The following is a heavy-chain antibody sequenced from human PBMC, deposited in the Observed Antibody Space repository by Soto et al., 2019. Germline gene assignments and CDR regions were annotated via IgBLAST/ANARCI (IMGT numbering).Heavy chain of an antibody. J-gene: IGHJ2*01. CDR1: GGSFSGYY. CDR2: INDRGSI. D-gene: IGHD3-9*01. Sequence: QVQLQQWGAGPLRPLETLSLTCGVSGGSFSGYYWAWIRQAPGKGLEWNGEINDRGSINYNPSLKSRVSISVDTSKNHYPLNLRSVTAAATAVYYCARDSHDIMTGPPWVWYFDLWGRGTLVTVSS. V-gene: IGHV4-34*01. CDR3: ARDSHDIMTGPPWVWYFDL.